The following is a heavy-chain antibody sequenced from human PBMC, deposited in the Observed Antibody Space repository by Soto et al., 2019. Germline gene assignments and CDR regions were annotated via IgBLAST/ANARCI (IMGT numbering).Heavy chain of an antibody. V-gene: IGHV3-30*18. Sequence: QVQLVESGGGVVHPGRSLRLSCAASGFTFSSYGMHWVRQAPGKGLEWVAVISYDGSNKYYADSVKGRFTISRDNSKNTLYLQMNSLRAEDTAVYYCAKEFLSGYDSPLYYWGQGTLVTVSS. CDR3: AKEFLSGYDSPLYY. CDR2: ISYDGSNK. J-gene: IGHJ4*02. CDR1: GFTFSSYG. D-gene: IGHD5-12*01.